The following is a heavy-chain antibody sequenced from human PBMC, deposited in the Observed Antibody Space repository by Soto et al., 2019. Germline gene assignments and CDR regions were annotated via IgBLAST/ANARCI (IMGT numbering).Heavy chain of an antibody. Sequence: SVKVSCKTSGGTFSTYAIYWVRQAPGQGLEWMGAIIPLLGTADYAQKFQGRVTITADESTSTAYMELSSLRSEDTAVYYCARPKGSYSSGYYYFDYWGQGTLVTVSS. CDR1: GGTFSTYA. CDR3: ARPKGSYSSGYYYFDY. D-gene: IGHD6-19*01. J-gene: IGHJ4*02. V-gene: IGHV1-69*13. CDR2: IIPLLGTA.